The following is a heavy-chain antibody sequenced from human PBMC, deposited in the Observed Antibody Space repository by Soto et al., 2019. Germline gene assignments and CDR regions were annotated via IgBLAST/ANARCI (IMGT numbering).Heavy chain of an antibody. V-gene: IGHV3-23*01. CDR2: ISGSGGST. CDR1: VCTFSSYA. CDR3: AKGPIQMVYALNSSYGMDV. Sequence: VGSLRLSCASSVCTFSSYAMSCVRHAPGKWLEWVSAISGSGGSTYYADSVKGRFTISRDNSKNTLHLQMNSLRAEDTAVYYCAKGPIQMVYALNSSYGMDVWGQGTTVSVSS. D-gene: IGHD2-8*01. J-gene: IGHJ6*02.